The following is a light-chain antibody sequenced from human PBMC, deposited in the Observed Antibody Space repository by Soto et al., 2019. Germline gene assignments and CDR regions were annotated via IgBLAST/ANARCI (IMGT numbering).Light chain of an antibody. Sequence: DIQMTQSPSTLSASVGDRVTITCRASQNINRWLAWYQQRPGKAPNLLIHKASTLEAGVPSRFSGSASRTEFTLTISSLQPDDFAADFCLQYNVYPLTFGGGTKVDIK. CDR3: LQYNVYPLT. CDR1: QNINRW. J-gene: IGKJ4*01. CDR2: KAS. V-gene: IGKV1-5*03.